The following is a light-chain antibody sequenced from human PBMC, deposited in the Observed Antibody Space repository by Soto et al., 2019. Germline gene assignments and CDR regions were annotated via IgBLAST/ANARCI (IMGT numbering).Light chain of an antibody. CDR2: GAS. CDR3: QQYGSSPXT. V-gene: IGKV3-20*01. J-gene: IGKJ1*01. Sequence: EIVLTQSPCTLSLSPGERATLSCRASQSVSSSYLAWYQQKPGQAPRLLIYGASSRATGIPDRFSGSGSGTDFTLTISRLEPEDFAVYYGQQYGSSPXTFGQGTKVDIK. CDR1: QSVSSSY.